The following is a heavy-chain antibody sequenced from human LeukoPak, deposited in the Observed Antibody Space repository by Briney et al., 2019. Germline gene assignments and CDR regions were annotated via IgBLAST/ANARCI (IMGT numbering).Heavy chain of an antibody. J-gene: IGHJ4*02. CDR3: ARDRNDYGDYGSYEV. CDR1: GFTFSSYG. V-gene: IGHV3-33*01. D-gene: IGHD4-17*01. Sequence: PGRSLRLSCAASGFTFSSYGMHWVRQAPGKGLEWVAVIWYDGSNKYYADSVKGRFTISRDNSKNTLYLQMNSLRAEDTAVYYCARDRNDYGDYGSYEVWGQGTLVTVSS. CDR2: IWYDGSNK.